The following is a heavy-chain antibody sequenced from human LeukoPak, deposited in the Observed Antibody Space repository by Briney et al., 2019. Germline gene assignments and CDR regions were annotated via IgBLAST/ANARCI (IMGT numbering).Heavy chain of an antibody. Sequence: SETLSLTCTVSGGSVSSGSYYWSWIRQPPGKGLEWIGEINHSGSTNYNPSLKSRVTVSVDTSKNQFSLKLSSVTAADTAVYYCARVHPDTAIPLDYWGQGNLVTVSS. V-gene: IGHV4-61*01. D-gene: IGHD5-18*01. CDR3: ARVHPDTAIPLDY. CDR2: INHSGST. CDR1: GGSVSSGSYY. J-gene: IGHJ4*02.